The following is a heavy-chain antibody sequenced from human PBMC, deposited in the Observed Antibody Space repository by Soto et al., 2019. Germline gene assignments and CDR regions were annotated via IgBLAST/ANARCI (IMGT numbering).Heavy chain of an antibody. D-gene: IGHD5-12*01. V-gene: IGHV3-30*18. Sequence: GGSLRLSCAASGFTFSSYGMHWVRQAPGKGPEWVAVISYDGSNKYYADSVKGRFTISRDNSKNTLYLQMNSLRAEDTAVYYCAKLISGIDYWGQGTLVTVSS. CDR1: GFTFSSYG. CDR2: ISYDGSNK. J-gene: IGHJ4*02. CDR3: AKLISGIDY.